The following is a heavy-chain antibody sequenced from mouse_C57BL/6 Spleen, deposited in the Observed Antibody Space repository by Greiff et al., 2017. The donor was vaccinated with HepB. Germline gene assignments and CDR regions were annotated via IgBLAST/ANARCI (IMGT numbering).Heavy chain of an antibody. V-gene: IGHV1-55*01. CDR3: ARDLYYNYAGAWFAY. CDR1: GYTFTSYW. J-gene: IGHJ3*01. CDR2: IYPGSGST. D-gene: IGHD2-4*01. Sequence: QVQLQQPGAELVKPGASVKMSCKASGYTFTSYWITWVKQRPGQGLEWIGDIYPGSGSTNYNEKFKSKATLTVDTSSSTAYMQLSSLTSEESAVYYCARDLYYNYAGAWFAYWGQGTLVTVSA.